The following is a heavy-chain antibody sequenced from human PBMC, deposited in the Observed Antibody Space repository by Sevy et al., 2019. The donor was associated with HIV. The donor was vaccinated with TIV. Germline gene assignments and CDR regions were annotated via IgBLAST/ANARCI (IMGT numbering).Heavy chain of an antibody. CDR2: ISTGTDHI. Sequence: GGSLRLSCTASGYTFPAFSFNWVRQAPGKGLEWLSYISTGTDHIYYADSAKGRFTISRDDAKNSLYLEMKSLRDQDTDLYYCVGSGVEAYNVYFDLWGQGTLVTVSS. J-gene: IGHJ4*02. CDR3: VGSGVEAYNVYFDL. D-gene: IGHD3-3*01. CDR1: GYTFPAFS. V-gene: IGHV3-21*05.